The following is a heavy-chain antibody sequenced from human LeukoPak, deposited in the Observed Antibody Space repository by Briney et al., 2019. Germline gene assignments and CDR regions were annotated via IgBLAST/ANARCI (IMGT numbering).Heavy chain of an antibody. D-gene: IGHD3-10*01. Sequence: GGSLRLSCAASGFTFSSYAMSWVRQAPGKGLEWVSAISGSGGSTYYADSVKGRFTISRDNSKNTLYLQMNSLRAEDTAVYSCAKDLTTGQMVQGVPDPFDTWAKGQWSPSLQ. J-gene: IGHJ3*02. CDR1: GFTFSSYA. CDR2: ISGSGGST. CDR3: AKDLTTGQMVQGVPDPFDT. V-gene: IGHV3-23*01.